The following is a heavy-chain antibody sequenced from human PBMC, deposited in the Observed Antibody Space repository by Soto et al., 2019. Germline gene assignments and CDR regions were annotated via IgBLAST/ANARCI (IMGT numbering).Heavy chain of an antibody. J-gene: IGHJ6*03. V-gene: IGHV3-7*01. CDR2: IKQDGSEK. D-gene: IGHD2-2*01. CDR3: ARERRCSGTTCSTGLNYYYYMDV. CDR1: EFPLTNYW. Sequence: EVQLVESGGGLVQPGGSLRLSCAASEFPLTNYWMTWVRQAPGKGLEWVANIKQDGSEKDYVDSVKGRFTISRDHAKNSLYLQMNSLRAEDTAVYFCARERRCSGTTCSTGLNYYYYMDVWGQGTTVTVSS.